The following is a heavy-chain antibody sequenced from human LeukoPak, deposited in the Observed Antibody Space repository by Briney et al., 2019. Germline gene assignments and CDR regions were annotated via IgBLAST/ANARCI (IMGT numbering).Heavy chain of an antibody. V-gene: IGHV3-21*01. CDR1: GFIFRNAW. D-gene: IGHD3-22*01. J-gene: IGHJ6*03. CDR3: ARDGYYYDSSGSYRPYYYYYYMDV. CDR2: ISSSSSYI. Sequence: GGSLRLSCAASGFIFRNAWMNWVRQAPGKGLEWVSSISSSSSYIYYADSVKGRFTISRDNAKNSLYLQMNSLRAEDTAVYYCARDGYYYDSSGSYRPYYYYYYMDVWGKGTTVTISS.